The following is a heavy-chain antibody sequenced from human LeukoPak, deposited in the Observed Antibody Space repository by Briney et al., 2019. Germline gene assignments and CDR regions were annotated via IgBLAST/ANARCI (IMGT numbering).Heavy chain of an antibody. CDR3: ARDTGYLGSNYGMDV. CDR1: GGSISSYY. V-gene: IGHV4-59*01. D-gene: IGHD3-22*01. CDR2: IFYSGST. J-gene: IGHJ6*02. Sequence: SETLSLTCTVSGGSISSYYWSWIRQPPGKGLEWIRYIFYSGSTNCNPSLKSRVTISVDTSKNQFSLNLSSVTAADTAIYYCARDTGYLGSNYGMDVWGQGTTVTVSS.